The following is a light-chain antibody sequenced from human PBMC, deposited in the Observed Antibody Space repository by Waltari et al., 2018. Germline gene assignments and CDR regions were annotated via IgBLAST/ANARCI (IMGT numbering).Light chain of an antibody. J-gene: IGLJ3*02. CDR3: CSFTSRSTWV. Sequence: QSALTQPASVSGSPGQSITISCTGTSSDVGGYNYSPWYQQHPGKVPKLLIFDVSNRPSGVSNRFSGSKSGYTASLTISGLQAEDESDYYCCSFTSRSTWVFGGGTKLTVL. V-gene: IGLV2-14*01. CDR1: SSDVGGYNY. CDR2: DVS.